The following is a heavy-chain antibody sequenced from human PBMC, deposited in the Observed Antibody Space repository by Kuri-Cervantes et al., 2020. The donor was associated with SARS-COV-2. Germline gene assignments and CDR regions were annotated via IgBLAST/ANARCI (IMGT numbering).Heavy chain of an antibody. D-gene: IGHD6-13*01. V-gene: IGHV3-74*01. Sequence: GGSLRLSCAASGFTFSSYWMHWVRQAPGKGLVWVSRINSDGSSTSYADSVKGRFTISRDNAKNTLYLQMNSLRAEDTAVYYCARSGSSWYFWERLLFDYWGQGTLVTVSS. CDR2: INSDGSST. CDR1: GFTFSSYW. CDR3: ARSGSSWYFWERLLFDY. J-gene: IGHJ4*02.